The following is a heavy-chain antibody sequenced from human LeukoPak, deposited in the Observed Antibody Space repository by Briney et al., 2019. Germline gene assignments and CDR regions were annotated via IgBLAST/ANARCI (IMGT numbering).Heavy chain of an antibody. CDR3: AREQDSSSLGYPPFDY. CDR1: GYTFTSYG. J-gene: IGHJ4*02. D-gene: IGHD6-6*01. CDR2: IIPIFGTA. V-gene: IGHV1-69*13. Sequence: GASVKVSCKASGYTFTSYGISWVRQAPGQGLEWMGGIIPIFGTANYAQKFQGRVTITADESTSTAYMELSSLRSEDTAVYYCAREQDSSSLGYPPFDYWGQGTLVTVSS.